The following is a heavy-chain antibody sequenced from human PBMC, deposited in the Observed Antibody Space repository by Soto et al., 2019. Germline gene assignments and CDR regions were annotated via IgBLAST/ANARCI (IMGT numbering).Heavy chain of an antibody. CDR2: MHYSGSI. CDR3: ARQSTGSSVVVDY. V-gene: IGHV4-39*01. D-gene: IGHD2-15*01. J-gene: IGHJ4*02. Sequence: PSETLSLTCAVSAGSISGSSFNCGWLLHPPEKGLESIGSMHYSGSIYYDPALMSRVPMSVDTSKYQFSLKLTSVTAAHTAVYYCARQSTGSSVVVDYWGQGTLVTVP. CDR1: AGSISGSSFN.